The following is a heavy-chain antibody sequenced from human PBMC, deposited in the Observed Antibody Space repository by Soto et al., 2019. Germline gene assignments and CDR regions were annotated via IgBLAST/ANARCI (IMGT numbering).Heavy chain of an antibody. Sequence: QVQLVESGGGVVQPGRSLRLSCAASGFTFSSYGMHWVRQAPGKGLEWVAVISYDGSNKYYADSVKGRFTISRDNSKNTLYLQMNSLRAEDTAVYYCAKDFKGYSSSWGDYWGQGTLVTVSS. J-gene: IGHJ4*02. CDR1: GFTFSSYG. CDR2: ISYDGSNK. V-gene: IGHV3-30*18. CDR3: AKDFKGYSSSWGDY. D-gene: IGHD6-13*01.